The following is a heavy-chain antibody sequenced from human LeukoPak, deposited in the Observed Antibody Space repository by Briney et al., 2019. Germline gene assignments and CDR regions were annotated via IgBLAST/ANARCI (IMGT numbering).Heavy chain of an antibody. CDR3: ARGWGGL. Sequence: GGSLRLSCAASGFTFSSYAMSWVRQAPGKGLEWVSAISGSGGSTYYADSVKGRFTISRDNAKNSLYLHMSTLRADAPAVYYCARGWGGLWGQGPMVTVSS. V-gene: IGHV3-23*01. CDR1: GFTFSSYA. CDR2: ISGSGGST. D-gene: IGHD7-27*01. J-gene: IGHJ3*01.